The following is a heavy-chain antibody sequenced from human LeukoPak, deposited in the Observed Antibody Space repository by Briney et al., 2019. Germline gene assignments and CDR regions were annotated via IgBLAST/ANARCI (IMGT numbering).Heavy chain of an antibody. V-gene: IGHV4-38-2*01. CDR2: IYYSGST. J-gene: IGHJ5*02. D-gene: IGHD4-17*01. Sequence: SETLSLTCAVSGYSISSGYYWGWIRQPPGKGLEWIGTIYYSGSTYYNPSLKSRVTISVDTSKSQFSLKLSSVTAADTAVYYCARSNGDYNWFDPWGQGTLVTVSS. CDR1: GYSISSGYY. CDR3: ARSNGDYNWFDP.